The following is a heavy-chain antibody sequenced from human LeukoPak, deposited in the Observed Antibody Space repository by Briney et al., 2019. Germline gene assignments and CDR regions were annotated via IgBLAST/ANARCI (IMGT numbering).Heavy chain of an antibody. CDR1: GFTFSDYY. V-gene: IGHV3-11*01. CDR2: ISSSGSTI. Sequence: GGSLRLSCAASGFTFSDYYMSWIRQAPGKGLEWVSYISSSGSTICYADSVKGRFTISRDNAKNSLYLQMNSLRAEDTAVYYCAREEIVVVPAAMNWFDPWGQGTLVTVSS. D-gene: IGHD2-2*01. J-gene: IGHJ5*02. CDR3: AREEIVVVPAAMNWFDP.